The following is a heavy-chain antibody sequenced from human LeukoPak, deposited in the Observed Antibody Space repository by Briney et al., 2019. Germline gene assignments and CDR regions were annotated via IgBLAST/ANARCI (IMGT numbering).Heavy chain of an antibody. J-gene: IGHJ5*02. Sequence: GASVKVSCKASGYTFTSYYMHWVRQAPGQGLEWMGGIIPIFGTANYAQKFQGRVTITADESTSTAYMELSSLRSEDTAVYYCARSTTMAPFDPWGQGTLVTVSS. CDR3: ARSTTMAPFDP. V-gene: IGHV1-69*13. CDR1: GYTFTSYY. D-gene: IGHD3-10*01. CDR2: IIPIFGTA.